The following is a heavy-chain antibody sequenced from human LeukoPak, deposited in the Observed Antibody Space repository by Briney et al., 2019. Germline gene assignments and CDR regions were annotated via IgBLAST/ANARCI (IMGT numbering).Heavy chain of an antibody. V-gene: IGHV3-66*01. D-gene: IGHD3-22*01. CDR3: ASRGLYSDTNGYHPY. CDR1: GFTVNSNY. J-gene: IGHJ4*02. Sequence: GGSLRLSYAASGFTVNSNYMSWVRQAPGKGLEWVSIIFGGGKTYYADSVKGRFTISGDNSNNALFLQMNSLRAEDTGVYYRASRGLYSDTNGYHPYWGQGTLVTVSS. CDR2: IFGGGKT.